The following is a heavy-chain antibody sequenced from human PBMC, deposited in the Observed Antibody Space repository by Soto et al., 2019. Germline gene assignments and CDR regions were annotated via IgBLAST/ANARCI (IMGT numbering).Heavy chain of an antibody. CDR3: AKDFGYDSSGTQDAFDI. CDR1: GFTFSSYG. Sequence: QVQLVESGGGVVQPGKSLRLSCAVSGFTFSSYGMHWVRQAPGKGLEWVAVISYDGSKKYYADSVKGRFTISRDNSKNTLYLQMNSLRAEDTAVYHCAKDFGYDSSGTQDAFDIWGQGTKVTVSS. D-gene: IGHD3-22*01. V-gene: IGHV3-30*18. CDR2: ISYDGSKK. J-gene: IGHJ3*02.